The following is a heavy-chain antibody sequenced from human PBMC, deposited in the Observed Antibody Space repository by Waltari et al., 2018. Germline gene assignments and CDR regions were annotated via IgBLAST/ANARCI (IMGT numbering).Heavy chain of an antibody. V-gene: IGHV4-34*01. CDR1: GGSFSGYY. D-gene: IGHD3-10*01. J-gene: IGHJ6*02. CDR2: INHRGST. Sequence: QVQLQQWGAGLLKPSETLSLTCAVSGGSFSGYYWSWIRQPPGKGLEWIGEINHRGSTNYNPSRRSRVTISLDTSKTQFSLKLSSVTASDTAVYYCASVEGDPDYYYYGMDVWGQGTTVTVSS. CDR3: ASVEGDPDYYYYGMDV.